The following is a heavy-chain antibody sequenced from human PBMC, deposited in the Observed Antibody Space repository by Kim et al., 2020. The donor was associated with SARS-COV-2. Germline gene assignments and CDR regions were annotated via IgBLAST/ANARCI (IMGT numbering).Heavy chain of an antibody. D-gene: IGHD6-13*01. J-gene: IGHJ4*02. CDR3: AKGRLQQLVY. V-gene: IGHV3-23*01. CDR2: RT. Sequence: RTYCTDSVQGRFTSSRDNSKNTLYLQMNSLRAEDTAVYYCAKGRLQQLVYWGQGTLVTVSS.